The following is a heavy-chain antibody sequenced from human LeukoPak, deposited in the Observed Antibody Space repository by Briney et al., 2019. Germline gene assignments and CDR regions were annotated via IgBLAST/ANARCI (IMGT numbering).Heavy chain of an antibody. CDR3: ARAAMGGVNYYYYYYMDV. D-gene: IGHD5-18*01. V-gene: IGHV4-59*01. J-gene: IGHJ6*03. Sequence: SETLSLTCTVSGGSISSYYWSWIRQPPGKGLEWIGYTYYSGSTNYNPSLKSRVTISVDTSKNQFSLKLSSVTAADTAVYCCARAAMGGVNYYYYYYMDVWGKGTTVTVSS. CDR2: TYYSGST. CDR1: GGSISSYY.